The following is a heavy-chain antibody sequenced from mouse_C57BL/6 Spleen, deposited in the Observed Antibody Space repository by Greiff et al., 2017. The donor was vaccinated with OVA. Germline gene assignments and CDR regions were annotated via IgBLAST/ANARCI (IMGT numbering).Heavy chain of an antibody. V-gene: IGHV1-75*01. D-gene: IGHD2-5*01. CDR3: ARGAYYSNYGGFYAMDY. Sequence: VKLQQSGPELVKPGASVKISCKASGYTFTDYYINWVKQRPGQGLEWIGWIFPGSGSTYYNEKFKGKATLTVDKSSSTAYMLLSSLTSEDSAVYFCARGAYYSNYGGFYAMDYWGQGTSVTVSS. CDR1: GYTFTDYY. CDR2: IFPGSGST. J-gene: IGHJ4*01.